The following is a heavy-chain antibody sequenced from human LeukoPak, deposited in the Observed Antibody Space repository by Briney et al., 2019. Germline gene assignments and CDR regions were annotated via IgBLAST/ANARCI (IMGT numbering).Heavy chain of an antibody. J-gene: IGHJ4*02. CDR3: AKSLTTNIADLDY. V-gene: IGHV3-33*06. D-gene: IGHD2-8*01. CDR2: ISSDGVNQ. Sequence: ISSDGVNQYYTDSVRGRFTVSRDNSKSTLYLQMNSLRAEDTALYYCAKSLTTNIADLDYWGQGTLVTVSS.